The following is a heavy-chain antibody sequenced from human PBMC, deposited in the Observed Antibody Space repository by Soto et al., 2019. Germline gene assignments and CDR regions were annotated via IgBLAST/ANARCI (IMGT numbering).Heavy chain of an antibody. CDR2: ISGIGGST. Sequence: EVQLLESGGGLVQPGGSLRLSCAASGFTFSSYAMSWVRQAPGKGLECVSAISGIGGSTYYAAAVKVRFTISSDNSKNTLYLQMNSLRAEDTAVYYCAKDNGRILDAYWGQGTLVTVSS. CDR3: AKDNGRILDAY. V-gene: IGHV3-23*01. D-gene: IGHD2-21*01. CDR1: GFTFSSYA. J-gene: IGHJ4*02.